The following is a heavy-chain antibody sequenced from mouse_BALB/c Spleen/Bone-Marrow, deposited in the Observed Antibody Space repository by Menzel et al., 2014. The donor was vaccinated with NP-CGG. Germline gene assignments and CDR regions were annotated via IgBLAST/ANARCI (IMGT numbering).Heavy chain of an antibody. CDR1: GFTFTDYY. V-gene: IGHV7-3*02. CDR2: IRNKAYGYTT. CDR3: ARFPMDY. J-gene: IGHJ4*01. Sequence: EVKLLESGGGSVQPGGSLRLSCTTSGFTFTDYYMSWVRQPPGKALEWLAFIRNKAYGYTTEYSASVRGRFTISRDNSQSILYLQMNALRAEDSATYYCARFPMDYWGQGTSVTVSS.